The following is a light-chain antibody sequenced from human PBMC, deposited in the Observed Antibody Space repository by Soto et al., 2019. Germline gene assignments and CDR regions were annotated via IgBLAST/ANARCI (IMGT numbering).Light chain of an antibody. V-gene: IGKV3-15*01. CDR3: QQYNNWPPWT. CDR1: QSVSSN. J-gene: IGKJ1*01. CDR2: GAS. Sequence: EIVMTQSPATLSVSPGERATLSCRASQSVSSNLAWYQQKPGQAPRLLIYGASTRATCIPARFSGSGSGTEFTLPIISLQSEDFAVYYCQQYNNWPPWTFGQGTKVEIK.